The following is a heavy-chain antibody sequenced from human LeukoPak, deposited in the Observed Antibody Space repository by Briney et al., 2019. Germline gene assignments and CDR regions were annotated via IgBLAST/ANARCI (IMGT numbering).Heavy chain of an antibody. CDR2: IYPGDSDT. CDR3: ARLHFWSGYYHLYYYYYMDV. V-gene: IGHV5-51*01. CDR1: GYSFTSYW. D-gene: IGHD3-3*02. Sequence: GESLKISCKGSGYSFTSYWIGWVRQMPGKGLEWMGIIYPGDSDTRYSPSFQGQVTISADKSISTAYLQWSSLKASDTAMYYRARLHFWSGYYHLYYYYYMDVWGKGTTVTVSS. J-gene: IGHJ6*03.